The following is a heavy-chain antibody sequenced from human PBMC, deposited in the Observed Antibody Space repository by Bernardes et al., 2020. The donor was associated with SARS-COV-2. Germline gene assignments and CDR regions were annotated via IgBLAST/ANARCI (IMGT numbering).Heavy chain of an antibody. Sequence: SLRLSCAASGFTFRSYGMHWVRQAPGRGLEWVAVISYDGSNKYYADSVQGRFTISRDNSKNTLYLQMNSLRAEDTAVYYCAKDPSIMIVVIITHFDYWGQGTLVTVSS. J-gene: IGHJ4*02. CDR1: GFTFRSYG. V-gene: IGHV3-30*18. D-gene: IGHD3-22*01. CDR3: AKDPSIMIVVIITHFDY. CDR2: ISYDGSNK.